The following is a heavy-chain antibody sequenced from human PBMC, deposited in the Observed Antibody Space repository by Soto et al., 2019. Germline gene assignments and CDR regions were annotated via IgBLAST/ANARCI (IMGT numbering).Heavy chain of an antibody. CDR2: INAGNGNT. CDR1: GYTFTGYA. CDR3: ASAVAVPADFDY. V-gene: IGHV1-3*05. D-gene: IGHD6-19*01. Sequence: QVQLVQSGAEEKKPGASVKVSCKASGYTFTGYAMHWVRQAPGQRLEWMGWINAGNGNTKYSQKFQGRVTITRDTSASTAYMELSSLRSEDTPVYYYASAVAVPADFDYWGRGSLVTVSS. J-gene: IGHJ4*02.